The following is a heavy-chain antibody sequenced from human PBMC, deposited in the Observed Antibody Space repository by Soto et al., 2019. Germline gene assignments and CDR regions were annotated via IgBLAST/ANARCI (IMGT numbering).Heavy chain of an antibody. CDR2: IKSKTDGGTA. D-gene: IGHD3-9*01. CDR3: TTGIYYDILTGYHNVAY. V-gene: IGHV3-15*01. CDR1: GFNLSHPW. J-gene: IGHJ4*02. Sequence: GGSLRLSCVASGFNLSHPWMTWVRQAAGKGLDWVGRIKSKTDGGTADYAAPVKGRATISRDDSKNTVYLQMNSLKTEDTAVYYCTTGIYYDILTGYHNVAYWGQGALVTVSS.